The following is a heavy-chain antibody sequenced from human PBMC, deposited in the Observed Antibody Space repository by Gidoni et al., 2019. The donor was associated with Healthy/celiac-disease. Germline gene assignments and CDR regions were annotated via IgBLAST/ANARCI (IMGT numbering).Heavy chain of an antibody. V-gene: IGHV7-4-1*02. J-gene: IGHJ4*02. D-gene: IGHD6-13*01. CDR1: GFTFTSYA. Sequence: KVSCKASGFTFTSYAMNWVRQAPGQGLEWMGWINTNTGNPTYAQGFTGRFVFSLDTSVSTAYLQISSLKAEDTAGYYCARGGRQLDDYWGQGTLVTVSS. CDR2: INTNTGNP. CDR3: ARGGRQLDDY.